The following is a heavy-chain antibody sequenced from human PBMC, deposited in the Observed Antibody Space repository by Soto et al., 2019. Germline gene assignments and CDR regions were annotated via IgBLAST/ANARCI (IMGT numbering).Heavy chain of an antibody. J-gene: IGHJ5*02. CDR3: ARGGGSTFNWFDP. CDR2: LYYSGNT. Sequence: QLQLQESGPGLVKPSETLSLTCTVSGGSISSFNYFWGWIRQPPGKGLEWIGSLYYSGNTYYNPSLQSRVTISEDTSQKQCTLTLRSVTAADTAVYYCARGGGSTFNWFDPWGQGTLVTVSP. D-gene: IGHD2-15*01. CDR1: GGSISSFNYF. V-gene: IGHV4-39*01.